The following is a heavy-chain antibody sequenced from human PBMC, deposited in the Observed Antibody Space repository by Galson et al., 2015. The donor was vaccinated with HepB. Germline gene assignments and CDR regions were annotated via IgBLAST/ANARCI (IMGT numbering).Heavy chain of an antibody. J-gene: IGHJ6*02. CDR3: ARDSVLWFGELSEYYYYYGMDV. D-gene: IGHD3-10*01. V-gene: IGHV3-53*01. CDR1: GFTVSSNY. Sequence: SLRLSCAASGFTVSSNYMSWVRQAPGKGLEWVSVIYSGGSTYYADSVKGRFTISRDNSKNTLYLQMNSLRAEDTAVYYCARDSVLWFGELSEYYYYYGMDVWGQGTTVTVSS. CDR2: IYSGGST.